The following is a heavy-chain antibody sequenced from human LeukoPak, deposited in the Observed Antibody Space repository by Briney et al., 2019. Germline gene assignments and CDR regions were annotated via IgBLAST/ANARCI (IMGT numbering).Heavy chain of an antibody. Sequence: GGSLRLSCSASGFTFSNYWMHWARHAPGKGLVWVTRNDNDGTFTNYADSVKGRFTISRDNAKNTLYLQMSGLRVEDTAVYYCIRGSNAWNGRDVWGQGATVTVSS. J-gene: IGHJ6*02. D-gene: IGHD6-19*01. CDR2: NDNDGTFT. CDR3: IRGSNAWNGRDV. V-gene: IGHV3-74*01. CDR1: GFTFSNYW.